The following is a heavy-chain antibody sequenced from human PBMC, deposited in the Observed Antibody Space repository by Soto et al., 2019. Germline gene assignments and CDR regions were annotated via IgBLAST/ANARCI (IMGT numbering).Heavy chain of an antibody. CDR1: GGSISSGGYS. V-gene: IGHV4-30-2*01. D-gene: IGHD2-2*01. CDR2: IYHSGST. Sequence: SETMYLTCAVSGGSISSGGYSWCWIRKPPGKGLEWIGYIYHSGSTYYNPSLKSRVTISVDRSKNQFSLKLSSVTAADTAVYYCASLGYCSSTSCYGNWFDPWGQGTLVTVSS. CDR3: ASLGYCSSTSCYGNWFDP. J-gene: IGHJ5*02.